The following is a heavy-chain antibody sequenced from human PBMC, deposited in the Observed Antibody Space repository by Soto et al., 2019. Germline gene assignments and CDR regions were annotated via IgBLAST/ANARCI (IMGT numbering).Heavy chain of an antibody. CDR2: IYSDDDK. V-gene: IGHV2-5*02. J-gene: IGHJ4*02. Sequence: SGPTLVNPTQTLTLTCTCSWFSLITSGVGVGWIRQPPGQALEWLALIYSDDDKRYSPSLKSRLTITKDTSKNQVVLTMTNMDPVDTATYYCAQVRAQCGGDCYYYFDYWGQGTLVTVSS. D-gene: IGHD2-21*02. CDR3: AQVRAQCGGDCYYYFDY. CDR1: WFSLITSGVG.